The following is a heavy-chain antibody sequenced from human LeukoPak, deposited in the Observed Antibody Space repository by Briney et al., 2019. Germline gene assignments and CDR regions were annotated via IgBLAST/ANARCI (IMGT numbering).Heavy chain of an antibody. CDR2: ISYDGSNT. CDR1: GFTFSNYA. J-gene: IGHJ4*02. D-gene: IGHD3-10*01. Sequence: GGSLRLSCTASGFTFSNYAMHWVRQVPGKGLEWVAVISYDGSNTYYVDSVKGRFTVSRDNSKNTLYLQLNSLRGDDTAVYYCAKVRGGYYGSGSYEGVDDWGQGTLVTVSS. V-gene: IGHV3-30*18. CDR3: AKVRGGYYGSGSYEGVDD.